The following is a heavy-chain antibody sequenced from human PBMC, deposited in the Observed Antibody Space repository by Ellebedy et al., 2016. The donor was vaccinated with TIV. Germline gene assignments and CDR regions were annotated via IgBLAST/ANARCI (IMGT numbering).Heavy chain of an antibody. CDR1: GFIFSTYA. D-gene: IGHD6-13*01. J-gene: IGHJ4*02. CDR3: VRGFSSSWYARLSD. Sequence: PGGSLRLSCAASGFIFSTYAMTWVRQAPGKGLEWVSGINWNGYEICYGDSVRGRFTISRDNAKNSVFLQMNSLRPDDTALYYCVRGFSSSWYARLSDWGQGAVVTVS. CDR2: INWNGYEI. V-gene: IGHV3-20*04.